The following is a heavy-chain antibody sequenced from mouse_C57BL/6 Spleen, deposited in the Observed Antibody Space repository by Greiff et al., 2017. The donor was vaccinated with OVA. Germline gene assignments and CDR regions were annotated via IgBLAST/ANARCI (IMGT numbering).Heavy chain of an antibody. Sequence: QVHVKQSGAELVRPGTSVKLSCKASGYTFTSYWMHWVKQRPGQGLEWIGVIDPSDSYTNYNQKFKGKATLTVDTSSSTAYMQLSSLTSEDSAVYYCARGGYSNFEGYFDYWGQGTTLTVSS. V-gene: IGHV1-59*01. CDR3: ARGGYSNFEGYFDY. J-gene: IGHJ2*01. D-gene: IGHD2-5*01. CDR2: IDPSDSYT. CDR1: GYTFTSYW.